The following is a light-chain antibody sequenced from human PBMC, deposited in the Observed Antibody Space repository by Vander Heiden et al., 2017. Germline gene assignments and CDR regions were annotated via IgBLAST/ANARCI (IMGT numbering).Light chain of an antibody. V-gene: IGLV2-14*01. CDR1: RSDVGGYNY. Sequence: SPLPLPSSLSSSPSPEITISWTGTRSDVGGYNYVSWYQQHPGKAPKLMIYEVSNRPSGVSNRFSGSKSGNTASLTISGLQAEDEADYYCNSYTSSTLYVFGTGTKVTVL. J-gene: IGLJ1*01. CDR3: NSYTSSTLYV. CDR2: EVS.